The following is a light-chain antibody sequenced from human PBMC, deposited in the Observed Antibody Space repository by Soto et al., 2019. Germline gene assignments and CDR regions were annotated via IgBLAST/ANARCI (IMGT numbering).Light chain of an antibody. CDR2: DAS. Sequence: IVLTQSPAIMSLSPGESASLSCRASQSVGKYLVWYQQKPGQAPRLLIYDASNRATGIPARFSGSGSGTDFTLTISSLEPEDFAVYYCQQRSNWPRTFGQGTRLEIK. CDR3: QQRSNWPRT. V-gene: IGKV3-11*01. CDR1: QSVGKY. J-gene: IGKJ5*01.